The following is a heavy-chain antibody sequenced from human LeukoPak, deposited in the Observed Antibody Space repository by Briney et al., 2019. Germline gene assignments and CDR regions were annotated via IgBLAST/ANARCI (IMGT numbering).Heavy chain of an antibody. CDR2: IKQDGSEK. J-gene: IGHJ4*02. CDR3: ARGGIPRRYFDY. Sequence: TGGSLRLSCAASGFTFSSYWMSWVRQAPGKGLEWVANIKQDGSEKYNVDPVKGGFTISRDTAKNSLYLQMTILRAQDTAVYYCARGGIPRRYFDYWGQGTLVTVSS. CDR1: GFTFSSYW. V-gene: IGHV3-7*01. D-gene: IGHD2-2*02.